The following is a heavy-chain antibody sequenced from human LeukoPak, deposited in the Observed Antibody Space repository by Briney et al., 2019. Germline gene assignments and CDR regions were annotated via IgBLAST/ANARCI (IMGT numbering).Heavy chain of an antibody. D-gene: IGHD5-18*01. CDR1: GYTFTSYC. V-gene: IGHV1-18*01. Sequence: ASVKVSCKTSGYTFTSYCVSWVRQAPGQRLEWMGWISTYNYNTNYAQKFRGRVTLTKDTSTSTVYMELRSLRFDDTAIYYCARQVDTSMALPDYWGQGTLVTVSS. CDR2: ISTYNYNT. CDR3: ARQVDTSMALPDY. J-gene: IGHJ4*02.